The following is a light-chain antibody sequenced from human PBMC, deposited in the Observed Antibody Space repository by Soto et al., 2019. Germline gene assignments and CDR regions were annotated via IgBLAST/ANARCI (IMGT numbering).Light chain of an antibody. CDR1: SSDVGGYNY. J-gene: IGLJ1*01. V-gene: IGLV2-14*01. CDR3: SSYTSSSTLEV. CDR2: DVS. Sequence: QSVLTQPASVSGSPGHSITISCTGTSSDVGGYNYVSWYQQHPGKAPKLMIYDVSNRSSGVSNRFSGSKSGNTASLTISGLQAEDEADYYCSSYTSSSTLEVFGTGTKVTV.